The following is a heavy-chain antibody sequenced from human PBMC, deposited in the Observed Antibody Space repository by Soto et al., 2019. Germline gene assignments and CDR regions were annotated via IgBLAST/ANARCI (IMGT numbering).Heavy chain of an antibody. V-gene: IGHV6-1*01. J-gene: IGHJ5*02. CDR2: TYYRSKWYN. D-gene: IGHD1-7*01. CDR1: GDSVSSNSAA. CDR3: ARGGGTGTRNWFDP. Sequence: SQTLSLTCVISGDSVSSNSAAWNWIRQSPSRGLEWLGRTYYRSKWYNDYAVSVKSRITINPDTSKNQFSLQLNSVTPEDTAVYYCARGGGTGTRNWFDPWGQGTLVTVSS.